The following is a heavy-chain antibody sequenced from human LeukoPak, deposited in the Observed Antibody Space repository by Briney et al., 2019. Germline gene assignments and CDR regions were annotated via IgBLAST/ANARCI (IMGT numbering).Heavy chain of an antibody. D-gene: IGHD3/OR15-3a*01. CDR1: GYTFTDHY. CDR2: FDPEDGKT. CDR3: ATEWTGSSH. V-gene: IGHV1-69-2*01. Sequence: ASVTVSCKTSGYTFTDHYIHWVPQAPGKGLEWMGRFDPEDGKTIYAEKFQGRVTVTADTSSDTAYMELSSLTSEDTAMYYCATEWTGSSHWGQGTLVTVSS. J-gene: IGHJ1*01.